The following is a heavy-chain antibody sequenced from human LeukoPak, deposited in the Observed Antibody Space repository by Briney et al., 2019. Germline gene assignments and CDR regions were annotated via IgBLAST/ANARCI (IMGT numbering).Heavy chain of an antibody. V-gene: IGHV4-59*01. D-gene: IGHD3-3*01. CDR3: ARTYRTIFGVVRSWFDP. J-gene: IGHJ5*02. CDR1: GGSISSYY. CDR2: IYYSGST. Sequence: KSSETLSLTCTVSGGSISSYYWSWIRQPPGKGLEWIGYIYYSGSTNYNPSLKSRVTISVDTSKNQFSLKLSYVTAADTAVYYCARTYRTIFGVVRSWFDPWGQGTLVTVSS.